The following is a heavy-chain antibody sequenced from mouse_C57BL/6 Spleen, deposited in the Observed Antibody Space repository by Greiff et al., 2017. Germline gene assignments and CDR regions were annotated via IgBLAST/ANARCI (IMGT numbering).Heavy chain of an antibody. CDR3: ARVPQYDLGYFDV. CDR2: IYPGSGST. V-gene: IGHV1-55*01. J-gene: IGHJ1*03. Sequence: QVQLQQPGAELVKPGASVKMSCKASGYTFTSYWITWVKQRPGQGLEWIGDIYPGSGSTNYNETFKSKATLTVDTSSSTAYMQLSSLTSEDSAVYYCARVPQYDLGYFDVWGTGTTVTVSS. CDR1: GYTFTSYW. D-gene: IGHD2-4*01.